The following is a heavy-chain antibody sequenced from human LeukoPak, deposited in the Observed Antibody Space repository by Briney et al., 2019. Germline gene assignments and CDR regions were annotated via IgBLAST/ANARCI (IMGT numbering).Heavy chain of an antibody. Sequence: GESLKISCQGSGYDSGVSFTSHSIAWVRQMPGKGLEWMGIIYPGDSDTRYSPSFQGQVTISADKSISTAYLQWSSLKASDTAMYYCARLGYCSGGSCYGFDYWGQGTLVTVSS. J-gene: IGHJ4*02. CDR2: IYPGDSDT. CDR3: ARLGYCSGGSCYGFDY. CDR1: GYDSGVSFTSHS. D-gene: IGHD2-15*01. V-gene: IGHV5-51*01.